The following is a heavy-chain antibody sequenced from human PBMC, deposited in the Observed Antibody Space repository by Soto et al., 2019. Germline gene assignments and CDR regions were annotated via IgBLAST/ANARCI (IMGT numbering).Heavy chain of an antibody. CDR3: ARACLYNNTSTDAFDI. D-gene: IGHD3-10*01. CDR2: INPNSGGT. J-gene: IGHJ3*02. Sequence: ASVKVSCKASGYTFTGYYMHWVRQAPGQGLEWMGWINPNSGGTNYAQKFQGWVTMTRDTSISTAYMELSRLRSDDTAVYYCARACLYNNTSTDAFDIWGQRTTVTVS. CDR1: GYTFTGYY. V-gene: IGHV1-2*04.